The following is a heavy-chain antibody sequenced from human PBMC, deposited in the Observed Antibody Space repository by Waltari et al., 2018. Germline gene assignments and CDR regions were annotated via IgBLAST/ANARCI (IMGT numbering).Heavy chain of an antibody. CDR1: GFTFSSYS. CDR3: ARDYDYIWGSYRDDY. Sequence: EVQLVESGGGLVQPGGSLRLSCAASGFTFSSYSMNWVRQAPGKGLEWVSYISSSSSTIYYADSVKGRFTISRDNAKNSLYLQMNSLRAEDTAVYYCARDYDYIWGSYRDDYWGQGTLVTVSS. CDR2: ISSSSSTI. V-gene: IGHV3-48*01. J-gene: IGHJ4*02. D-gene: IGHD3-16*02.